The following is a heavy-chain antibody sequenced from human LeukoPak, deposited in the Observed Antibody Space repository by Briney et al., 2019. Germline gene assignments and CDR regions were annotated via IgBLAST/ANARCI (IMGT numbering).Heavy chain of an antibody. V-gene: IGHV4-4*02. Sequence: PSETLSLTCAVSGGSISSSYWWSWIRQPPGKGLEWIGEIYHSGSTNYNLSLKSRVTISVDKSKNQFSLKLNSVTAADTAVYYCARDKGTSYLSSFDYWGQGTLVTVSS. CDR1: GGSISSSYW. D-gene: IGHD6-6*01. J-gene: IGHJ4*02. CDR3: ARDKGTSYLSSFDY. CDR2: IYHSGST.